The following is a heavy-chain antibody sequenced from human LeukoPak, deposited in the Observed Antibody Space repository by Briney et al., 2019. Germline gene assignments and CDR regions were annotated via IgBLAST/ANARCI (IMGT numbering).Heavy chain of an antibody. D-gene: IGHD5/OR15-5a*01. CDR1: GGSISSNNY. CDR2: VYESGST. CDR3: ATGGGLAVSHI. J-gene: IGHJ4*02. V-gene: IGHV4-39*01. Sequence: SETLSLTCAVFGGSISSNNYWDWIRQAPGKGLEWIGSVYESGSTYYNPSLKSRVTISGDTSKNQFSLKLSSVTAADTAVYFCATGGGLAVSHIWGQGTLVTVSS.